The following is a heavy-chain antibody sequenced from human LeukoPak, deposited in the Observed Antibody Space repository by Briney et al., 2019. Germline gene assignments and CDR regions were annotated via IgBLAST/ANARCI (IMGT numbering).Heavy chain of an antibody. CDR3: ARDFVRIAALSDIGY. V-gene: IGHV3-21*01. Sequence: GGSLRLSCAASGFTFSSYSMNWVRQAPGRGLEWVSSISSSSSYIYYADSVKGRFTISRDNAKNSLYLQMNSLRAEDTAVYYCARDFVRIAALSDIGYWGQGTLVTVSS. D-gene: IGHD6-6*01. CDR1: GFTFSSYS. CDR2: ISSSSSYI. J-gene: IGHJ4*02.